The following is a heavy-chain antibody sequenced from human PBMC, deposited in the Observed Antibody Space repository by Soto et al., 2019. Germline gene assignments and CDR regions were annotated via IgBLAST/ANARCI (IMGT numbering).Heavy chain of an antibody. CDR3: ARDLRPRDGYNDY. CDR1: GGTFSSYT. J-gene: IGHJ4*02. Sequence: VASVKVSCKASGGTFSSYTISWVRQAPGQGLEWMGRIIPILGIANYAQKFQGRVTITADKSTSTAYMELSSLRSEDTAVYYCARDLRPRDGYNDYWGQGTLVTAPQ. D-gene: IGHD5-12*01. CDR2: IIPILGIA. V-gene: IGHV1-69*04.